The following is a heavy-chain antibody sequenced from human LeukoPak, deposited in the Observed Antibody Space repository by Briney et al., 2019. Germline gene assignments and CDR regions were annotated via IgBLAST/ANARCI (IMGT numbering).Heavy chain of an antibody. CDR3: ARVRITATNSFDY. V-gene: IGHV4-38-2*02. D-gene: IGHD4-11*01. Sequence: SETLSLTCTVSGYSVSSGYYWGRIRKPPGKGLEWLGSIYHSGSTYYNPSLKSRVTISLDTSKNRFSLKLNSVTAADTAVYYCARVRITATNSFDYWGQGALVTVSS. CDR1: GYSVSSGYY. J-gene: IGHJ4*02. CDR2: IYHSGST.